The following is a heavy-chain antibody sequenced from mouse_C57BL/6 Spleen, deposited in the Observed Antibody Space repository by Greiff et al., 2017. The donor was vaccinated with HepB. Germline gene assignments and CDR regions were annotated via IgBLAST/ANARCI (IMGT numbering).Heavy chain of an antibody. CDR2: INPSTGGT. Sequence: EVKLVESGPELVKPGASVKISCKASGYSFTGYYMNWVKQSPEKSLEWIGEINPSTGGTTYNQKFKAKATLTVDKSSSTAYMQLKSLTSEDSAVYYCASYDGYLWFAYWGQGTLVTVSA. J-gene: IGHJ3*01. V-gene: IGHV1-42*01. D-gene: IGHD2-3*01. CDR3: ASYDGYLWFAY. CDR1: GYSFTGYY.